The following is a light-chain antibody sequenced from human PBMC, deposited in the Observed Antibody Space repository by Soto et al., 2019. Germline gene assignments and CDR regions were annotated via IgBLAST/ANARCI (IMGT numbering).Light chain of an antibody. CDR1: SSNIGNNY. CDR3: GTWDSSLSAVV. CDR2: DNI. J-gene: IGLJ2*01. V-gene: IGLV1-51*01. Sequence: QSVLTQPPSVSAAPGQKVTISCSGSSSNIGNNYVSWYQQLPGTAPRLLIYDNIKRPSGIPDRFSGSKSGTSATLGITGLVTGDEADYYCGTWDSSLSAVVFGGGTQLTVL.